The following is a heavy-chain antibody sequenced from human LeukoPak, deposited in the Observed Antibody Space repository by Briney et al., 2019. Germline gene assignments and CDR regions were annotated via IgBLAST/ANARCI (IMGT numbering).Heavy chain of an antibody. CDR1: GFTFSAYW. V-gene: IGHV3-7*01. D-gene: IGHD6-19*01. J-gene: IGHJ4*02. CDR3: ARVGKNGWDFDH. Sequence: SGGSLRLSCAASGFTFSAYWMTWVRQAPGKGLEWVANINEGGNVKFYVDSVKDRFTISGDNTKISLYLQMYSLRAEDTAVYYCARVGKNGWDFDHWGQGTLVTVSS. CDR2: INEGGNVK.